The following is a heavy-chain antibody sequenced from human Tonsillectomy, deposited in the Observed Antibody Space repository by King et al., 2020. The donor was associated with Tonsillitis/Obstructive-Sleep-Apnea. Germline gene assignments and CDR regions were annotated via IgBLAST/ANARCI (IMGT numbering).Heavy chain of an antibody. CDR1: GGSFSGYY. J-gene: IGHJ4*02. D-gene: IGHD3-16*02. V-gene: IGHV4-34*01. CDR3: ARGRPLRGAMITFGGVIVVFDY. CDR2: INHSGST. Sequence: VQLQQWGAGLLKPSETLSLTCAVYGGSFSGYYWSWIRQPPGKGLEWIGEINHSGSTNYNPSLKSRVTISVDTSKNQFSLKLSSVTAADTAVYYCARGRPLRGAMITFGGVIVVFDYWGQGTLVTVSS.